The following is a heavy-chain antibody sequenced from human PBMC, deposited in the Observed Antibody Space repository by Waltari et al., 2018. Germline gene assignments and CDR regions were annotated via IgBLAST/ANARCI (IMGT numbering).Heavy chain of an antibody. CDR1: GGSINRYIYY. D-gene: IGHD3-10*01. J-gene: IGHJ4*02. Sequence: QVQLQESGPGLVKPSQTLSLTCTVSGGSINRYIYYLTCIRHPAGKELEWIGRIYTSGTTYYNPSLKSRVTISVDTSKNQFSLKLSSVTAADTAVYYCAREGDYYGSGSSYNYFDYWGQGTLVTVSS. CDR2: IYTSGTT. CDR3: AREGDYYGSGSSYNYFDY. V-gene: IGHV4-61*02.